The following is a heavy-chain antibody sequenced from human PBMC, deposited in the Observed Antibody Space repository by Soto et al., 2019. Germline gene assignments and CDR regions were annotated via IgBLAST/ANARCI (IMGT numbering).Heavy chain of an antibody. D-gene: IGHD3-10*01. Sequence: GGSLRLSCAASGFTFSSYGMHWVRQAPGKGLEWVAVIWYDGSNKYYADSVKGRFTISRDNSKNTLYLQMNSLRAEDTAVYYCAREPSLWFGELLYTTPPSYFDYWGQGTLVTVSS. J-gene: IGHJ4*02. V-gene: IGHV3-33*01. CDR2: IWYDGSNK. CDR3: AREPSLWFGELLYTTPPSYFDY. CDR1: GFTFSSYG.